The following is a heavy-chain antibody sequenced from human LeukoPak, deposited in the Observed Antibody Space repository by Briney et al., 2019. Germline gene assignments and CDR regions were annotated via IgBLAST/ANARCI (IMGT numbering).Heavy chain of an antibody. Sequence: GASVKVSCKASGYTFTGYYMHWVRQAPGQGLEWMGWINPNSGGTNYAQKFQGRVTMTRDTSISTAYMELSRLRSDDTAVHYCARARLLKFGELSGTTGCNYWGQGTLVTVSS. J-gene: IGHJ4*02. CDR1: GYTFTGYY. CDR2: INPNSGGT. CDR3: ARARLLKFGELSGTTGCNY. V-gene: IGHV1-2*02. D-gene: IGHD3-10*01.